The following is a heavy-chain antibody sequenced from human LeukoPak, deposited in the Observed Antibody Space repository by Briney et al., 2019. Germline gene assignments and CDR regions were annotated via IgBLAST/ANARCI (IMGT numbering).Heavy chain of an antibody. V-gene: IGHV3-30*19. Sequence: PGGSLRLSCAASGFTFSSYGMHWVRQAPGKGLEWVAVISYDGSNKYYADSVKGRFTISRDNSKNTLYLQMNSLRAEDTAVYYCASAVVVTAKPYDYWGQGTLVTVSS. CDR2: ISYDGSNK. CDR3: ASAVVVTAKPYDY. J-gene: IGHJ4*02. CDR1: GFTFSSYG. D-gene: IGHD2-21*02.